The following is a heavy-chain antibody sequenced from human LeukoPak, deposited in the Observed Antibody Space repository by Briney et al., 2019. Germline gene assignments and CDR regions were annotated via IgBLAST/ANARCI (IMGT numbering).Heavy chain of an antibody. D-gene: IGHD4-11*01. CDR1: GLIVSSNYM. CDR2: IYYSGST. CDR3: ASNGVEGYYFDY. J-gene: IGHJ4*02. V-gene: IGHV4-59*05. Sequence: GSLRLSCAASGLIVSSNYMSWIRQPPGKGLEWIGTIYYSGSTYYNPSLKSRVTISVDTSKNQFSLKLTSVTAADTAVYYCASNGVEGYYFDYWGQGTLVTVSS.